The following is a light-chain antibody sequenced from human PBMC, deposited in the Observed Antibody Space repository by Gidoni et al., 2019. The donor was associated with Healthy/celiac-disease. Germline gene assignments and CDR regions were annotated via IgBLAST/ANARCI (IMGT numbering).Light chain of an antibody. CDR1: QSVLYSSNNKNY. J-gene: IGKJ4*02. Sequence: DIVMTQAPDSLSLSLGERATITCKSSQSVLYSSNNKNYLAWYQQKPGQPPKLLIYWASTRESGVPDRFSGSGSGTDFTLTISSLQAEDVAVYYCQQYYSTPPTFGGGTKVEIK. V-gene: IGKV4-1*01. CDR3: QQYYSTPPT. CDR2: WAS.